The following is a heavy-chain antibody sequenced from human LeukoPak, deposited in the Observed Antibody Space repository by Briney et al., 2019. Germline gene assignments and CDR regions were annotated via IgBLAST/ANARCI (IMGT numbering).Heavy chain of an antibody. J-gene: IGHJ4*02. CDR2: IYPGDSDT. D-gene: IGHD4-17*01. CDR3: ATGTVTTSFDY. V-gene: IGHV5-51*01. Sequence: GASLKISCKGSGYIFTNYWIGWVRQMPGKGLEWMGIIYPGDSDTRYSPSFQGQVTISADKSISTAYLQWSSLKASDTAMYYCATGTVTTSFDYWGQGTLVTVSS. CDR1: GYIFTNYW.